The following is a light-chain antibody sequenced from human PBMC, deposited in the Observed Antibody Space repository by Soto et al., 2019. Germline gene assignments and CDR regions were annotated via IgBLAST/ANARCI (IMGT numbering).Light chain of an antibody. CDR3: CSYAGSPWV. J-gene: IGLJ3*02. CDR1: SSDVGGYNY. V-gene: IGLV2-11*01. Sequence: QSVLTQPRSVSGSPGQSVTISCTGTSSDVGGYNYVSWYQQHPGKAPKLMIYHVTKRPSGVPDRFSGSKSGNTASLTISGLQVEDEADYYCCSYAGSPWVFGGGTKLTVL. CDR2: HVT.